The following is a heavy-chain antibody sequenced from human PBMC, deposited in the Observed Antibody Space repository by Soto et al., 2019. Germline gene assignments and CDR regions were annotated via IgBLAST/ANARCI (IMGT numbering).Heavy chain of an antibody. CDR3: ARGRDLKPGYYYYYGMDV. D-gene: IGHD3-10*01. J-gene: IGHJ6*02. Sequence: EVQLVESGGGLVQPGGSLRLSCAASGFTFSSYWMSWVRQAPGKGLEWVANIKQDGSEKYYVDSVKGRFTISRDNAKNSLYLQMNSLRAEDTAVYYCARGRDLKPGYYYYYGMDVWGQGTTVTVSS. CDR1: GFTFSSYW. CDR2: IKQDGSEK. V-gene: IGHV3-7*04.